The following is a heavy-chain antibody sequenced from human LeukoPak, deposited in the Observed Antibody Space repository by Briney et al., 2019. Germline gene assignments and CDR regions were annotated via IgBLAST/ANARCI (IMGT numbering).Heavy chain of an antibody. CDR3: AKDWIQFNLFFDCFVS. V-gene: IGHV3-23*01. Sequence: PGGSLRLSCATSGFPFETNAMSWVRQAPGKGLEWVATIGNTETFYADSVTGRFTISRDNSKNTVNLQMNRLRVEDTAIYYCAKDWIQFNLFFDCFVSSGQGTLVTVSS. J-gene: IGHJ4*02. CDR1: GFPFETNA. CDR2: IGNTET. D-gene: IGHD5-18*01.